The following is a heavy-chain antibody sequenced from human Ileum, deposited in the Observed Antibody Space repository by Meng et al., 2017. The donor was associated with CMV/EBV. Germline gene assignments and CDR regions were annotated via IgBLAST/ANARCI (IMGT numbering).Heavy chain of an antibody. CDR2: TYYKSKWYN. D-gene: IGHD4-17*01. CDR1: VSSNSAA. CDR3: ARVGYSGDYVKGMFDP. V-gene: IGHV6-1*01. Sequence: VSSNSAAWNWIRQPPSRGLEWLGRTYYKSKWYNDYAVSVRSRITINPDTSKNQFSLHLNSVTPDDTAVYYCARVGYSGDYVKGMFDPWGQGTLVTVSS. J-gene: IGHJ5*02.